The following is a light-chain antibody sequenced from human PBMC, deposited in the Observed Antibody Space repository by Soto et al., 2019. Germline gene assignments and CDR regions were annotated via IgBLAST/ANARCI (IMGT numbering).Light chain of an antibody. CDR3: SSYTTSSTLV. V-gene: IGLV2-14*03. CDR1: SSDVGSYNY. CDR2: DVS. Sequence: QSALTQPASVSGSPGHSITISCIGTSSDVGSYNYVSWYQQLPGKVPKLVIYDVSNRPSGVSNRFSGSKSGNTASLTISGLQAEDEADYYCSSYTTSSTLVFGGGTKLTVL. J-gene: IGLJ2*01.